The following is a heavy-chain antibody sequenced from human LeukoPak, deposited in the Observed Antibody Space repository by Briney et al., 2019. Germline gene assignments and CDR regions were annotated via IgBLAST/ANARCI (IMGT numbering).Heavy chain of an antibody. V-gene: IGHV3-72*01. CDR2: FRNKANSYTT. CDR1: GFTFSDHY. J-gene: IGHJ3*01. Sequence: GGSLRLSCAASGFTFSDHYMDWVRQAPGEGLECLARFRNKANSYTTEYAASVKGRFTISRDVSKDSLYLQMNSLKTEDTAVYYCARAGLVVVTAKKSDAFDVWGQGTMVTVSS. CDR3: ARAGLVVVTAKKSDAFDV. D-gene: IGHD2-21*02.